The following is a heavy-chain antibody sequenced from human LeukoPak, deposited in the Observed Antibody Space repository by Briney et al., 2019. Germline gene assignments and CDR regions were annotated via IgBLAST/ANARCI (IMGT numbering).Heavy chain of an antibody. CDR1: GGSIYSYY. Sequence: PSETLSLTCSVSGGSIYSYYGSWIRQPPGKGLEWIGYIYYTGSTNSNPSLKSRVTISIDTSKNQFSLKLTSVTAADTAVYYCARSYDSGGYYFYGMDVWGQGTTVTVSS. D-gene: IGHD3-22*01. V-gene: IGHV4-59*01. J-gene: IGHJ6*02. CDR2: IYYTGST. CDR3: ARSYDSGGYYFYGMDV.